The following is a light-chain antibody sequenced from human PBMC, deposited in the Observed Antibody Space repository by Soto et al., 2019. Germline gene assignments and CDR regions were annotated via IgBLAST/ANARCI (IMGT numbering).Light chain of an antibody. CDR2: DVS. J-gene: IGLJ3*02. V-gene: IGLV2-11*01. CDR3: CSYAGSYSWV. CDR1: SSDVGGYNY. Sequence: ALTQPRSVSGSTGQSVTISCTGTSSDVGGYNYVSWYQQHPGKAPKLMIYDVSKRPSGVPDRFSGSKSGNTASLTISGLQAEDEADYYCCSYAGSYSWVFGGGTKVTVL.